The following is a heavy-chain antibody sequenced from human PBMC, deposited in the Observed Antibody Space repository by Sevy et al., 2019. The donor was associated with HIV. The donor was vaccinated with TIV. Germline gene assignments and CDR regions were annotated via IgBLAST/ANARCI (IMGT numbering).Heavy chain of an antibody. V-gene: IGHV3-11*01. J-gene: IGHJ3*02. CDR2: MSISGTTI. D-gene: IGHD3-10*02. Sequence: GGSLRLSCAASGFTLSDYYMSWIRQSPGKGLECISYMSISGTTIYYADSVKGRFTISRDNAKNSLYLQMNNLRAEDTAVYYCARDPYVRDAFDIWGHGTMVTVSS. CDR3: ARDPYVRDAFDI. CDR1: GFTLSDYY.